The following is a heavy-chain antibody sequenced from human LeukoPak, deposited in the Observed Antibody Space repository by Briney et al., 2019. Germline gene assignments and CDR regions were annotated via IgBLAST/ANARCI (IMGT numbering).Heavy chain of an antibody. CDR2: ISSSSSYI. D-gene: IGHD6-13*01. J-gene: IGHJ4*02. V-gene: IGHV3-21*01. CDR1: GFTFSSYS. Sequence: GGSLRLSCAASGFTFSSYSMNWVHQAPGKGLEWVSSISSSSSYIYYADSVKGRFTISRDNAKNSLYLQMNSLRAEDTAVYYCTTDPEQLGSSYWGQGTLVTVSS. CDR3: TTDPEQLGSSY.